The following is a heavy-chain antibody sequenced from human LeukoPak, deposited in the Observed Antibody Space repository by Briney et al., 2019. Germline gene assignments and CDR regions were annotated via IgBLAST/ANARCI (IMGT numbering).Heavy chain of an antibody. V-gene: IGHV3-9*01. Sequence: GRSLRLSCAASGFTFDDYAMHWVRQAPGKGLEWVSGISWNSDSIGYADSVKGRFTISRDNAKNSLYLQMNSLRAEDTALYYCAKDTAIRGGSYYRYFDYWGQGTLVTVSS. D-gene: IGHD1-26*01. CDR3: AKDTAIRGGSYYRYFDY. CDR2: ISWNSDSI. CDR1: GFTFDDYA. J-gene: IGHJ4*02.